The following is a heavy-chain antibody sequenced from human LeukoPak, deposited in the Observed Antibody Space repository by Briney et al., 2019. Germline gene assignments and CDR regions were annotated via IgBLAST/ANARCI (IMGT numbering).Heavy chain of an antibody. J-gene: IGHJ4*02. D-gene: IGHD3-22*01. CDR1: GGTFSSYA. Sequence: SVTVSCKASGGTFSSYAISWVRQAPGQGVEWMGGIILIFGTANYAQEFQGRVTITADESTSTAYMELSSLRSEDTAVYYCARAASEGDYYDSSGYTYYFDYWGQGTLVTVSS. V-gene: IGHV1-69*01. CDR2: IILIFGTA. CDR3: ARAASEGDYYDSSGYTYYFDY.